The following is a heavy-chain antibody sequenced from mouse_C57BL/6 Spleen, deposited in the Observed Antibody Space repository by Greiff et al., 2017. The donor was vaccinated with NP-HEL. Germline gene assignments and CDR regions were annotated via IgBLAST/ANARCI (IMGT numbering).Heavy chain of an antibody. Sequence: EVKLMESEGGLVQPGSSMKLSCTASGFTFSDYYMAWVRQVPEKGLEWVANINYDGSSTYYLDSLKSRFIISRDNAKNILYLQMSSLKSEDTATYYCAREALYYGSSAMDYWGQGTSVTVSS. D-gene: IGHD1-1*01. CDR2: INYDGSST. CDR3: AREALYYGSSAMDY. V-gene: IGHV5-16*01. J-gene: IGHJ4*01. CDR1: GFTFSDYY.